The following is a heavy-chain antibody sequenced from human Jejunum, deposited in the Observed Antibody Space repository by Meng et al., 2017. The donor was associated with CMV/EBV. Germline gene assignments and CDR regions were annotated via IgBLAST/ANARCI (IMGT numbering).Heavy chain of an antibody. J-gene: IGHJ4*01. Sequence: SLNTSGVGVGLIPQTPGKGLDWLATIYWDNDRRYSPSLRSRLNIMKDTSKNPVVLKMTEIEPGETATYYWANRKGVSCNTWDCGLFDYWGQGTLVTVSS. D-gene: IGHD2-21*01. CDR1: SLNTSGVG. CDR3: ANRKGVSCNTWDCGLFDY. V-gene: IGHV2-5*02. CDR2: IYWDNDR.